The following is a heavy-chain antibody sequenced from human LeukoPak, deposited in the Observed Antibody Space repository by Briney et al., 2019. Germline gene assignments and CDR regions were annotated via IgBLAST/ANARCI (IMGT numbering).Heavy chain of an antibody. J-gene: IGHJ4*02. V-gene: IGHV4-4*02. D-gene: IGHD6-13*01. Sequence: SETLSLTCAVSGGSISSSNWWSWVRQPPGKGLEWIGEIYHSGSTNYNPSLKSRVTISVDKSKNQFSLKLSSVTAADTAVYYCARVWYSSSWLRGVFDYWGQGTLVTVSS. CDR3: ARVWYSSSWLRGVFDY. CDR1: GGSISSSNW. CDR2: IYHSGST.